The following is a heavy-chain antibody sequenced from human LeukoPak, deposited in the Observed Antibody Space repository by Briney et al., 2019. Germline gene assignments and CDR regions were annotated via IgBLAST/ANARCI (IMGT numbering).Heavy chain of an antibody. CDR2: IQQDGSDK. J-gene: IGHJ4*02. CDR3: ASSTRFLEWLFDY. CDR1: GFTFSSHW. D-gene: IGHD3-3*01. V-gene: IGHV3-7*01. Sequence: PGGSLRLSCAASGFTFSSHWMSWVRQAPGKGLEWVANIQQDGSDKNYVDSVKGRFTISRDNAKKSLSLQMNSLRAEDTAVYYCASSTRFLEWLFDYWGQGTLVTVSS.